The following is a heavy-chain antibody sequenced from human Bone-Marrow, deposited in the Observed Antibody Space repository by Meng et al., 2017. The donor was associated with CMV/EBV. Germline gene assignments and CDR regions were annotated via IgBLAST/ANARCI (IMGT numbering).Heavy chain of an antibody. CDR1: GYTFTGYY. CDR3: ARDLGVGAAGY. Sequence: ASVKVSCKASGYTFTGYYMHWVRQAPGQGLEWMGWINPNSGGTNYAQKFQGRVTMTRDTSISTAYMELSRLTSDDTAIFYCARDLGVGAAGYWGQGTLVTVSS. J-gene: IGHJ4*01. V-gene: IGHV1-2*02. D-gene: IGHD3-3*01. CDR2: INPNSGGT.